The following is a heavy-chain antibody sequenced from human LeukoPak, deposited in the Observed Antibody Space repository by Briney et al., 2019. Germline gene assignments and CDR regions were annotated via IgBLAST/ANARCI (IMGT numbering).Heavy chain of an antibody. CDR2: IYYSGST. Sequence: ASEPLSFTCTVSGGSISSSSYYWGWIRQPPGKGLEWIGSIYYSGSTYYNPSLKSRVTISVDTSKNQFSLKLSSVTAADTAVYYCARLKPILGDAFDIWGQGTMVTVSS. CDR3: ARLKPILGDAFDI. D-gene: IGHD3-16*01. CDR1: GGSISSSSYY. J-gene: IGHJ3*02. V-gene: IGHV4-39*01.